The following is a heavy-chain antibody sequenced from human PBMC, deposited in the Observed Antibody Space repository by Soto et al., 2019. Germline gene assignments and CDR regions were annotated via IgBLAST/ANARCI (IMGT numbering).Heavy chain of an antibody. J-gene: IGHJ4*02. V-gene: IGHV3-33*01. CDR2: IWHDGSNK. D-gene: IGHD1-26*01. CDR3: AGFYVAAGAAPLEY. Sequence: GSLRLSCAASGVIFSNFGMHWVRQAPGKGLEWVGIIWHDGSNKYYADSVEGRFTISRDNSKNTVYLQMNSLRGEDTGIYYCAGFYVAAGAAPLEYWGQGTLVTVSS. CDR1: GVIFSNFG.